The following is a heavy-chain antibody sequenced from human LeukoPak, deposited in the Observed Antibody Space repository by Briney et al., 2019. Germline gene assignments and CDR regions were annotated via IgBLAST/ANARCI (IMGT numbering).Heavy chain of an antibody. CDR2: MNPNSGNT. V-gene: IGHV1-8*01. Sequence: ASVKVSCKASGYTFTSYDINWVRQATGQGLEWMGWMNPNSGNTGYAQKFQGRVTITRNTSISTAYMELSSLRSEDTAVYYCTKGSGIVVAGWDWFDPWGQGTLVTVSS. CDR1: GYTFTSYD. J-gene: IGHJ5*02. D-gene: IGHD6-19*01. CDR3: TKGSGIVVAGWDWFDP.